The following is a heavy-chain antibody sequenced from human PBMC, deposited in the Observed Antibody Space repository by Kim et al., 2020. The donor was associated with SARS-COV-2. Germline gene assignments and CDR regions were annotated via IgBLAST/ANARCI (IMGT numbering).Heavy chain of an antibody. CDR2: ISDSGNS. CDR3: VRARYAEYGVYVGAFDL. D-gene: IGHD4-17*01. CDR1: GGSISNYY. J-gene: IGHJ3*01. Sequence: SETLSLTCTVSGGSISNYYWNWIRQPPGKGLEWIAYISDSGNSNSNPSLKSRVFISVDTSKSQFSLKLSSVTAADTAVYYCVRARYAEYGVYVGAFDLWGQGTLVTVSS. V-gene: IGHV4-59*01.